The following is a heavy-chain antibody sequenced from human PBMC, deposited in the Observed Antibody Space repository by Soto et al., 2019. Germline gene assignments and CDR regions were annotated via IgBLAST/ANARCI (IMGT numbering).Heavy chain of an antibody. V-gene: IGHV3-23*01. Sequence: EVQLLDSGAGLVQPGGSLGLSCAASGFTFNNYAMNWVRQAPGMGLEWVATISNTGGGTYYADSVKGRFTISRDNSKNTLYLQMSSLRVEDTAVYYCAKERLAGNFDYWGLGTQVTVSS. J-gene: IGHJ4*02. CDR3: AKERLAGNFDY. CDR1: GFTFNNYA. CDR2: ISNTGGGT.